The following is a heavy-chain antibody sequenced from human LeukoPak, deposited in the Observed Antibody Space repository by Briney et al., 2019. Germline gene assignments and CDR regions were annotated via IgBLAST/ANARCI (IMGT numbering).Heavy chain of an antibody. CDR2: IYPGDSDI. CDR1: GYSFTSFW. V-gene: IGHV5-51*01. D-gene: IGHD3-10*01. J-gene: IGHJ4*02. Sequence: GESLKISCKGSGYSFTSFWIAWVRQMPGKGLEWMVIIYPGDSDIRDSPSFQGQVIISADESISTAYLQWSSLKASDTAMYYCARSPVGSGSQGTYFDYWGQGTLVTVSS. CDR3: ARSPVGSGSQGTYFDY.